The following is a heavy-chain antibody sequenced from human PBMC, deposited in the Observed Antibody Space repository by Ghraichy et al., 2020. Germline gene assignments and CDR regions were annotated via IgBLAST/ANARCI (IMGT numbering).Heavy chain of an antibody. J-gene: IGHJ4*02. CDR3: AKDRLAVVGMIDF. Sequence: GESLNISCAASGFTLRNYAMTWVRQAPGKGLEWVSSVSASGGSTYYAESVKGRFIISRDNFKKTLALQMNSLRPEDTAIYYCAKDRLAVVGMIDFWGLGTLVSVSS. V-gene: IGHV3-23*01. D-gene: IGHD6-19*01. CDR2: VSASGGST. CDR1: GFTLRNYA.